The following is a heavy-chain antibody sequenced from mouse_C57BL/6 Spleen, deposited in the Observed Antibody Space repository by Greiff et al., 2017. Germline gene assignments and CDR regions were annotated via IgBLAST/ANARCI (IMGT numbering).Heavy chain of an antibody. J-gene: IGHJ3*01. V-gene: IGHV5-2*01. Sequence: EVKVVESGGGLVQPGESLKLSCESNEYEFPSHDMSWVRKTPEKRLELVAAINSDGGSTYYPDTMERRFIISRDHTKKTLYLQMSSRRAEDTALYYCARRMGDASFAYWGQGTLVTVSA. CDR1: EYEFPSHD. D-gene: IGHD2-10*02. CDR2: INSDGGST. CDR3: ARRMGDASFAY.